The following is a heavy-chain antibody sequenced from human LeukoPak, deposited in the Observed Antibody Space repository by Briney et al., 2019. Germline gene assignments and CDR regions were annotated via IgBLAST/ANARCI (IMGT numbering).Heavy chain of an antibody. J-gene: IGHJ5*02. D-gene: IGHD5-12*01. CDR3: ATLSGYFHP. Sequence: GGSLRLSCAASGFTFSSSAMSWVRQAPGKGLEWVSTISGSGGSTYYADSVKGRFTISRDTSKNTLYLQMNSLRAEDTAIYYCATLSGYFHPWGQGTLVTVSS. CDR2: ISGSGGST. CDR1: GFTFSSSA. V-gene: IGHV3-23*01.